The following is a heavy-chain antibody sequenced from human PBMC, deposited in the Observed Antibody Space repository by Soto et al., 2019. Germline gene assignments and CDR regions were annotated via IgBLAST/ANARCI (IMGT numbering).Heavy chain of an antibody. CDR3: AIAYCGGDCPRYYYYYGMEV. D-gene: IGHD2-21*02. V-gene: IGHV1-3*01. Sequence: ASVKVSCKASGYTFTSYAMHWVRQAPGQRLEWMGWINAGNGNTKYSQKFQGRVTITRDTSASTAYMELSSLRSEDTAVYYCAIAYCGGDCPRYYYYYGMEVWGQGTTVTVSS. CDR2: INAGNGNT. CDR1: GYTFTSYA. J-gene: IGHJ6*02.